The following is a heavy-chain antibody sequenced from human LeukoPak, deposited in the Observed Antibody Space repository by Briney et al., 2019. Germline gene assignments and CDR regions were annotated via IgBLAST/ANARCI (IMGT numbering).Heavy chain of an antibody. D-gene: IGHD2/OR15-2a*01. CDR3: ATIVAGAFDI. Sequence: PSDTLSLTCTVSGGSISSSSYYWGWVRQPPGKGLEWIGNIYYSGSTYYNPSLKSRVTISIDTSKNQFSLRLYSVTAADTAVYYCATIVAGAFDIWGQGTMVTVSS. J-gene: IGHJ3*02. CDR2: IYYSGST. CDR1: GGSISSSSYY. V-gene: IGHV4-39*01.